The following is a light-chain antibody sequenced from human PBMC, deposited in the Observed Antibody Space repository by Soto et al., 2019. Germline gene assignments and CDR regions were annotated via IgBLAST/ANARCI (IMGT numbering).Light chain of an antibody. CDR2: GAS. Sequence: EIVLTQSPGTLSLSPGEKATLSSRPSQSVGSSYLAWYQQKPGQAPRLLMYGASSRATGIPDRFSGSGSGTDFTLTISRLEPEDFGVYYCQQYGSSPYTFGQGTKLEIK. CDR3: QQYGSSPYT. V-gene: IGKV3-20*01. CDR1: QSVGSSY. J-gene: IGKJ2*01.